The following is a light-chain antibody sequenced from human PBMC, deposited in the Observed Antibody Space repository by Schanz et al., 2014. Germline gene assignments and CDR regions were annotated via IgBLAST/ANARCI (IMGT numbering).Light chain of an antibody. V-gene: IGLV2-8*01. CDR2: EVT. J-gene: IGLJ3*02. CDR3: CSYIGTNHLVL. CDR1: SSDVGGYNY. Sequence: QSALTQPPSASGSPGQSVTISCTGTSSDVGGYNYVSWYQQHPGKAPKLMIFEVTKRPSGVSNRFSGSKSGNTASLTISGLQAEDEADYYCCSYIGTNHLVLFGGGTKLTVL.